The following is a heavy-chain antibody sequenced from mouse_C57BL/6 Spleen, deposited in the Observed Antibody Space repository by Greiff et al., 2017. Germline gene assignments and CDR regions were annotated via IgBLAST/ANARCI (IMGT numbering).Heavy chain of an antibody. CDR2: ISSGGDYI. Sequence: EVKVVESGEGLVKPGGSLKLSCAASGFTFSSYAMSWVRQTPEKRLEWVAYISSGGDYIYYADTVKGRFTISRDNARNTLYLQMSSLKSEDTAMYYCTRSYDGYYLDYWGQGTTLTVSS. CDR1: GFTFSSYA. CDR3: TRSYDGYYLDY. V-gene: IGHV5-9-1*02. J-gene: IGHJ2*01. D-gene: IGHD2-3*01.